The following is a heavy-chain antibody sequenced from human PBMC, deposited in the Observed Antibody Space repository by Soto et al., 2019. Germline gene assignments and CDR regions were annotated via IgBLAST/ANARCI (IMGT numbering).Heavy chain of an antibody. V-gene: IGHV3-48*03. Sequence: SCAASGFALRNYEMDWVRQAPGKCLEWRSYISLSGSTIYYGDSVTSRFTISRDDATNSLYLQMDGLRADDTAVYYCARESFSASPNFFDYWGQGTLVTVSS. D-gene: IGHD3-3*02. J-gene: IGHJ4*02. CDR3: ARESFSASPNFFDY. CDR2: ISLSGSTI. CDR1: GFALRNYE.